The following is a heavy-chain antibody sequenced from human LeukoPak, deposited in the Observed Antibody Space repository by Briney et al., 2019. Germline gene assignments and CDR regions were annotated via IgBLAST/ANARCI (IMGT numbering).Heavy chain of an antibody. Sequence: GGSLRLSCAASGFTFSSYEMNWVRQAPGKGLEWVSYISSSGSTIYYADSVKGRLTISRENAKNSLYLQMNSLRGEDTAVYYCARGNTYYYGSGSSYYFDYWGQGTLVTVSS. CDR3: ARGNTYYYGSGSSYYFDY. CDR1: GFTFSSYE. D-gene: IGHD3-10*01. J-gene: IGHJ4*02. CDR2: ISSSGSTI. V-gene: IGHV3-48*03.